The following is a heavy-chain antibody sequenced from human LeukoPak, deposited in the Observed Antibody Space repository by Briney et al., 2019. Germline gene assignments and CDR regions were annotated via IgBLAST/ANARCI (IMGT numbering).Heavy chain of an antibody. CDR1: VYTFTIYG. CDR3: ARWLKETYYYDSTAGY. J-gene: IGHJ4*02. V-gene: IGHV1-18*01. Sequence: ASVTVSFTASVYTFTIYGISWVRQAPGQGLEWVGWISAYNGNTNYAQKLQGRVTMTTDTSTSTAYMELRSLRSDDTAVYYCARWLKETYYYDSTAGYWGQGTLVTVSS. D-gene: IGHD3-22*01. CDR2: ISAYNGNT.